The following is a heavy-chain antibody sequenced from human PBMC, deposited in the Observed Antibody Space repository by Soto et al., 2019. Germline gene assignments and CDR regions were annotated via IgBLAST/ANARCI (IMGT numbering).Heavy chain of an antibody. CDR2: IYYSGST. J-gene: IGHJ6*02. D-gene: IGHD1-26*01. Sequence: SETLSLTCTVSGGSISSSSYYWGWIRQPPGKGLEWIGSIYYSGSTYYNPSLKSRVTISVDTSKNQFSLKPSSVTAADTAVYYCARHGRGGIVHYYGMDVWGQGTTVTVSS. CDR1: GGSISSSSYY. V-gene: IGHV4-39*01. CDR3: ARHGRGGIVHYYGMDV.